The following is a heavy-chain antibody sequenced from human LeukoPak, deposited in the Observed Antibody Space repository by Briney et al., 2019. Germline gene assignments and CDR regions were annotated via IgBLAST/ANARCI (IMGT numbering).Heavy chain of an antibody. CDR2: IYPGDSDT. V-gene: IGHV5-51*01. CDR3: AQLDMTTVTTGGAFDI. D-gene: IGHD4-17*01. CDR1: GYSFTSYW. J-gene: IGHJ3*02. Sequence: GESLKISCKGSGYSFTSYWIGWVRQMPGKGLEWMGIIYPGDSDTRYSPSFQGQVTISADKSISTAYLQWSSLKASDTAMYYCAQLDMTTVTTGGAFDIWGQGTMVTVSS.